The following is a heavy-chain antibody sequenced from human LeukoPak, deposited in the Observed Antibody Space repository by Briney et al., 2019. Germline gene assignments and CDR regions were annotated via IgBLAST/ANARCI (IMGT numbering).Heavy chain of an antibody. J-gene: IGHJ4*02. CDR1: GFTVTTNY. Sequence: PGGSLRLSCAASGFTVTTNYMTWVRQAPGKGLEWVSIIYSGGYTDYADSVKGRFTISRDNSKNTLDLQMNSLRAEDTAVYYCARRLEYSGSKGVFDYWGQATLVTVSS. D-gene: IGHD1-26*01. CDR2: IYSGGYT. V-gene: IGHV3-66*01. CDR3: ARRLEYSGSKGVFDY.